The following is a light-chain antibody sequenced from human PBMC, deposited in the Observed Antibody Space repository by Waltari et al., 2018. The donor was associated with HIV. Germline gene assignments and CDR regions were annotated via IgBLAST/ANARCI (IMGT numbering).Light chain of an antibody. CDR2: AAT. Sequence: DIQLTHFPSSLSASVGDRVTVTCRASQGISNYLAWYQQKSGKAPKLLIHAATSLQGGVPARFSGSASETEFTLSISSLHPEDVATYYGQHLNTYPIPLGQETRLEIK. CDR1: QGISNY. CDR3: QHLNTYPIP. J-gene: IGKJ5*01. V-gene: IGKV1-9*01.